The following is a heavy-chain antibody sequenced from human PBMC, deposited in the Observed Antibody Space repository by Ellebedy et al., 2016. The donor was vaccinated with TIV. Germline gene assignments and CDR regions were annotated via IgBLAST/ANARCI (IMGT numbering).Heavy chain of an antibody. V-gene: IGHV4-39*02. CDR1: GGSIGSTSSY. D-gene: IGHD3-10*01. Sequence: MPTETLSLTCSVSGGSIGSTSSYWAWIRQSPGKGLEWIGSIFYNGSASYNPSLKSRVTASIDTSKNYFSLKVHSVTAADTAVYYCAKARREDTVVRLTPFNWFDPWGQGTLVTVSS. J-gene: IGHJ5*02. CDR3: AKARREDTVVRLTPFNWFDP. CDR2: IFYNGSA.